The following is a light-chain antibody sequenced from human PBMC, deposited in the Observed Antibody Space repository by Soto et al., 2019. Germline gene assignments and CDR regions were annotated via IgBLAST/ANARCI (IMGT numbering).Light chain of an antibody. CDR1: QSVRSN. Sequence: EVVMTQSPATLSVSPGERVTLSCRASQSVRSNLAWYQQKPGQSPRLLIYGASTRATGIPARFSGSGSGTEFTLTISSLQSEDFAVYYCQQYHNWPITFGQGTKVDIK. CDR2: GAS. J-gene: IGKJ1*01. CDR3: QQYHNWPIT. V-gene: IGKV3-15*01.